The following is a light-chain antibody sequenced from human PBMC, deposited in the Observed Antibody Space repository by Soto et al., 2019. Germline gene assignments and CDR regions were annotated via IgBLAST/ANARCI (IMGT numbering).Light chain of an antibody. J-gene: IGKJ1*01. CDR3: QQYYSFPCT. V-gene: IGKV1-5*01. Sequence: DIQVTQSPSTLSAPVGDRVSLPGRASQSISGWLAWYQQKPGKAPKLLIYAASTLQSGVPSRFSGSGSGTDFTLTISCLQSEDFATYYCQQYYSFPCTFGHGTKVDIK. CDR1: QSISGW. CDR2: AAS.